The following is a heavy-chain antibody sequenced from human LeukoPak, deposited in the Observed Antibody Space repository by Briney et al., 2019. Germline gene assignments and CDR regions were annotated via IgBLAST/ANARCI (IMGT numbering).Heavy chain of an antibody. D-gene: IGHD6-19*01. CDR2: IIPIFGTA. CDR1: GGTFSSYA. Sequence: ASVKVSCKASGGTFSSYAISWVRQAPGQGLEWMGGIIPIFGTANYAQKFQGRVTITADKSTSTAYMELSSLRSEDTAVYYCARGLLPVAGDAFDYWGQGTLVTVSS. CDR3: ARGLLPVAGDAFDY. V-gene: IGHV1-69*06. J-gene: IGHJ4*02.